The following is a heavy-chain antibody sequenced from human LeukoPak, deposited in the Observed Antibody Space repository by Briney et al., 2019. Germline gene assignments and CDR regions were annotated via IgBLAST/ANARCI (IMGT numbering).Heavy chain of an antibody. D-gene: IGHD3-3*01. CDR3: AKDLRFLEWSDRGGFDY. J-gene: IGHJ4*02. Sequence: GGSLRLSCAASGFPFSASAMTWVRQAPGKGLEWVSHILSTGTTYYADSVKGRFTISRDNSKNTLYLQMNSLRAEDTAVYYCAKDLRFLEWSDRGGFDYWGQGTLVTVSS. CDR1: GFPFSASA. V-gene: IGHV3-23*01. CDR2: ILSTGTT.